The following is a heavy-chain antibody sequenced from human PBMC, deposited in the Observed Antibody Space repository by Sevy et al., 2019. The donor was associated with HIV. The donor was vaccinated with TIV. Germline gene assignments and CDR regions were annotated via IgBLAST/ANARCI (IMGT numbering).Heavy chain of an antibody. Sequence: GGSLRLSCAASGFTVTFNSMSWVRQAPGRGVVWVSVIYVVRNTYYAYSVKGRFTIFRDSFKDTVDLQMDSLRPEDSGVYYCVRERAGIDHWGQGTLVTVSS. CDR1: GFTVTFNS. CDR3: VRERAGIDH. CDR2: IYVVRNT. J-gene: IGHJ4*02. D-gene: IGHD6-19*01. V-gene: IGHV3-53*01.